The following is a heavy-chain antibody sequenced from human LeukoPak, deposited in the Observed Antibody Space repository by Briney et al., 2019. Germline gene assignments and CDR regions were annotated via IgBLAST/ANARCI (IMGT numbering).Heavy chain of an antibody. J-gene: IGHJ4*02. Sequence: GGSLRLSCAASGFTFNIYAMSWVRQAPGKGLEWVSAIGASGGSTFYAASVKGRFTISRDNSKNTLSLQMNSLRAEDAAVYYCAKVIGETTPSYYFDYWGQGTLVTVSS. CDR3: AKVIGETTPSYYFDY. CDR2: IGASGGST. V-gene: IGHV3-23*01. D-gene: IGHD3-10*01. CDR1: GFTFNIYA.